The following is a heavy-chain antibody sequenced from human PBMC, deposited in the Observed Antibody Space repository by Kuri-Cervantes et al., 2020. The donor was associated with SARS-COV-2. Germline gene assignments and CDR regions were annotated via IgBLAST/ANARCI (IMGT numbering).Heavy chain of an antibody. Sequence: GESLKISCAASGFTFSSYGMYWVRQAPGKVLEWVAVIWYDGSNKYYADSVKGRITIYRDNSKNTLYLQMNSLRAEDTAVYYCARDPSAAPVQGGNFDYWGQGTMVTVSS. V-gene: IGHV3-33*01. D-gene: IGHD1-26*01. J-gene: IGHJ4*02. CDR1: GFTFSSYG. CDR2: IWYDGSNK. CDR3: ARDPSAAPVQGGNFDY.